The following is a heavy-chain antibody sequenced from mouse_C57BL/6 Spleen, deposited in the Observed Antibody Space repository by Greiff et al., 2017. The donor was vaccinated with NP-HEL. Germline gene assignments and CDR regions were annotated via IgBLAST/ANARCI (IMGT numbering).Heavy chain of an antibody. CDR1: GFTFSSYA. J-gene: IGHJ2*01. CDR3: AREGYGSSRYYFDY. D-gene: IGHD1-1*01. CDR2: ISDGGSYT. V-gene: IGHV5-4*01. Sequence: DVKLVESGGGLVKPGGSLKLSCAASGFTFSSYAMSWVRQTPEKRLEWVATISDGGSYTYYPDNVKGRFTISRDNAKNNLYLQMSHLKSEDTAMYYCAREGYGSSRYYFDYWGQGTTLTVSS.